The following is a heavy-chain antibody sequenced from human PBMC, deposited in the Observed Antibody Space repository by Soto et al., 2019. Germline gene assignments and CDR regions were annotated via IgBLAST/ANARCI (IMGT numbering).Heavy chain of an antibody. CDR1: GGSISSSSYY. CDR2: IYYSGST. V-gene: IGHV4-39*01. D-gene: IGHD3-3*01. CDR3: ASGTLDFWSGNYPNYYYMDG. J-gene: IGHJ6*03. Sequence: SETLSLTCTVSGGSISSSSYYWGWIRQPPGKGLEWIGSIYYSGSTYYNPSLKSRVTISVDTSKNQFSLKLSSVTAADTAVYYCASGTLDFWSGNYPNYYYMDGWGKGTTVTVSS.